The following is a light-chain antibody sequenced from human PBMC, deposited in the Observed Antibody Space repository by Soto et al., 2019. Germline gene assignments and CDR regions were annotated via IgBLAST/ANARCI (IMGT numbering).Light chain of an antibody. CDR1: QGVNTN. CDR3: QQYNSWPRT. J-gene: IGKJ1*01. CDR2: GAS. Sequence: EIVMTQSPATLSVSPGERATLSCRASQGVNTNLAWYQQKPCQAPQLLIYGASTRATGVPARFNGSGSGTEFTLTITSLQSEDFATYSCQQYNSWPRTFGHGTKV. V-gene: IGKV3-15*01.